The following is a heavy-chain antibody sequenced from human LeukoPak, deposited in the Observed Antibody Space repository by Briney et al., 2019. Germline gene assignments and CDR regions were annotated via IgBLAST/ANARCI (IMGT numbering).Heavy chain of an antibody. D-gene: IGHD6-25*01. CDR1: GFTFSGYW. V-gene: IGHV3-53*01. Sequence: GESLRLSCAASGFTFSGYWMSWVRQAPGRGLEWVSVIYSDGSTNYADSVRGRLTISRDNSKNTVYLQMNNVRAEDTAVYYCARAETAAGSYWGQGTLVTVSS. CDR2: IYSDGST. CDR3: ARAETAAGSY. J-gene: IGHJ4*02.